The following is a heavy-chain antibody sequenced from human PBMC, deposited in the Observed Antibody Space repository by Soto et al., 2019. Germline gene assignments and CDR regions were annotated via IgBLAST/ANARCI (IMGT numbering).Heavy chain of an antibody. CDR2: INHSGST. CDR1: GGSFSGYY. J-gene: IGHJ4*02. D-gene: IGHD2-8*01. CDR3: ARGVYCTNGVCYTSLDY. Sequence: SETLSLTCAVYGGSFSGYYWSWIRQPPGKGLEWIGEINHSGSTNYNPSLKSRVTISVDTSKNQFSLKLSSVTAADTAVYYCARGVYCTNGVCYTSLDYWGQGTLVTVS. V-gene: IGHV4-34*01.